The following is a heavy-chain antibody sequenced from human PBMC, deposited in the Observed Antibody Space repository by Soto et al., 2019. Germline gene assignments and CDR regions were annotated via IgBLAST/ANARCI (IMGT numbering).Heavy chain of an antibody. CDR1: GFTFSSYS. J-gene: IGHJ4*02. CDR3: ARDRNSGWYTLDY. D-gene: IGHD6-19*01. Sequence: EVQLVESGGGLVQPGGSLRLSCAVSGFTFSSYSMSWVRQAPGKGLEWLSVIYSGSTTYSSDSVQGRFTISRDNSKNTLYLQMNSRRVEDTAVYYCARDRNSGWYTLDYWGQGTLVTVSS. CDR2: IYSGSTT. V-gene: IGHV3-66*01.